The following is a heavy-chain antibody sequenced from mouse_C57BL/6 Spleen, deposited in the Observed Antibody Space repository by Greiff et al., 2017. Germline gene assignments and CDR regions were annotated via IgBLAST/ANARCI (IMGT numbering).Heavy chain of an antibody. J-gene: IGHJ2*01. D-gene: IGHD1-1*01. CDR2: LDPNSGGT. CDR1: GYTFTSYW. V-gene: IGHV1-72*01. Sequence: QVQLKQSGTVLARPGASVKMSCKTSGYTFTSYWMHWVKQRPGRGLEWIGRLDPNSGGTKYNEKFKSKATLTVDKPSSTSYMQLSSLTSEDSAVYYCASYYYGSPYYFDYWGQSTTLTVSS. CDR3: ASYYYGSPYYFDY.